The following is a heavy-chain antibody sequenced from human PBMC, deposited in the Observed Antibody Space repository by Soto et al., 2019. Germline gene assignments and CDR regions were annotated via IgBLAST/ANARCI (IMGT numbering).Heavy chain of an antibody. CDR1: GGSFSGYY. J-gene: IGHJ6*03. CDR2: INHSGST. V-gene: IGHV4-34*01. Sequence: QVQLQQWGAGLLKPSETLSLTCAVYGGSFSGYYWSWIRQPPGKGLEWIGEINHSGSTNYNPSLKSRVTRSVDTSKNQFSMKLSSVTAADTAVYYCARGGCSGGSCYYYYMDVWGKGTTVTVSS. CDR3: ARGGCSGGSCYYYYMDV. D-gene: IGHD2-15*01.